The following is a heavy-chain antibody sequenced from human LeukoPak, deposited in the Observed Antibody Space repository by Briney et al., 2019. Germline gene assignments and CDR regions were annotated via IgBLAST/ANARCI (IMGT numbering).Heavy chain of an antibody. V-gene: IGHV3-33*01. D-gene: IGHD2-2*01. CDR2: IWYDGSNK. Sequence: PGRSLRLSCAASGFTFSSYGMHWVRQAPGKGLEWVAVIWYDGSNKYYADSVKGRFTISRDNSKNTLYLQMNSLRAEDTAVYYCARDLEPVVVPAATNPLRDYYYYGMDVWGKGTTVTVSS. CDR1: GFTFSSYG. CDR3: ARDLEPVVVPAATNPLRDYYYYGMDV. J-gene: IGHJ6*04.